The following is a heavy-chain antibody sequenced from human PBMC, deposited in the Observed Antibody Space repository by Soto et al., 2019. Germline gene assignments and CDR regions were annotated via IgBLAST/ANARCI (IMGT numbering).Heavy chain of an antibody. V-gene: IGHV3-23*01. D-gene: IGHD4-4*01. CDR1: GFTFSSYA. CDR2: ISGGGANT. CDR3: AKSPMTTLSAYYYMDV. Sequence: GGSLRLSCAASGFTFSSYAMTWVRQAPGRGLEWVSTISGGGANTFYADSVTGRFTISRDNSKNTLFLQMNSLRAEDTAVYYCAKSPMTTLSAYYYMDVWGKGTTVTVSS. J-gene: IGHJ6*03.